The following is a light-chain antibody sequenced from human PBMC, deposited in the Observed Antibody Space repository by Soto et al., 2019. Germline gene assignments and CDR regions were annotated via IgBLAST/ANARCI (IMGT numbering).Light chain of an antibody. CDR2: GAS. CDR3: QQYGSSRRT. J-gene: IGKJ1*01. Sequence: EIVMTQSPATLSLSPGERATLSCRASQSVSSSYLAWYQQKPGQAPRLLIYGASSRATGIPDRFSGSGSGTDFTLTISRLQPEDFAVYYCQQYGSSRRTFGQGTKVDNK. CDR1: QSVSSSY. V-gene: IGKV3-20*01.